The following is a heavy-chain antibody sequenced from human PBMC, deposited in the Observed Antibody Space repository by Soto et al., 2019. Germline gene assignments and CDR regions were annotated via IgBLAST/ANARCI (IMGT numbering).Heavy chain of an antibody. D-gene: IGHD1-7*01. Sequence: AGGSLRLSCVASGFTFSGYGMHWVRQAPGKGLEWVAVMSNDGSNKYYADSVKGRFTISRDNSKNTLSLHLNTLKPEDTAVYHCAKDRVGGTFYTPLGFWGQGTLVTVSS. CDR3: AKDRVGGTFYTPLGF. J-gene: IGHJ4*02. CDR1: GFTFSGYG. V-gene: IGHV3-30*18. CDR2: MSNDGSNK.